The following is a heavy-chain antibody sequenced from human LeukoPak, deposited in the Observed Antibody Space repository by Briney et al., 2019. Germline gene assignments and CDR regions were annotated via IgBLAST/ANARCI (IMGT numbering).Heavy chain of an antibody. CDR1: GGTFSSYA. CDR3: ARDTIERTQHCYYYYMDV. D-gene: IGHD3-9*01. J-gene: IGHJ6*03. V-gene: IGHV1-69*06. Sequence: SVKVSCKASGGTFSSYAISWVRQAPGQGLEWMGGIIPIFGTANYAQKFQGRVTITADKSTSTAYMELSSLRSEDTAVYYCARDTIERTQHCYYYYMDVWGKGTTVTVSS. CDR2: IIPIFGTA.